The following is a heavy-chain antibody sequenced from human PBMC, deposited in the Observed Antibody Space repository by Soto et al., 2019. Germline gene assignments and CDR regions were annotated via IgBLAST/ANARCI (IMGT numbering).Heavy chain of an antibody. D-gene: IGHD3-3*01. J-gene: IGHJ5*02. Sequence: QVQLVQSGAEVKKPGASVKVSCKASGYTFTSYGISWVRHAPGQGLEWMGWISAYNGNTNYTQKRQGRVTMTTDTSTSTAYMALRTLRSADTTVYYCARVATIFEVVINAPFDPWGQGTLVTVYS. CDR1: GYTFTSYG. V-gene: IGHV1-18*01. CDR3: ARVATIFEVVINAPFDP. CDR2: ISAYNGNT.